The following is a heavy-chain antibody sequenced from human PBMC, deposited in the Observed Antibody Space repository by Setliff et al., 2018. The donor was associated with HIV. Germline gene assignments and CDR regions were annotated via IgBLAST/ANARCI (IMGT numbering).Heavy chain of an antibody. CDR3: ARSLVPSGYYYGRHAFDI. CDR2: IYYSGTT. D-gene: IGHD3-22*01. Sequence: PSETLSLTCTVSGGSISSYYWSWIRQPPGKGLEWIGHIYYSGTTNYNPSLKSRVTISVDTSKNQFSLRVNSVTAADTAVYYCARSLVPSGYYYGRHAFDIWGQGTKVTVSS. J-gene: IGHJ3*02. V-gene: IGHV4-59*08. CDR1: GGSISSYY.